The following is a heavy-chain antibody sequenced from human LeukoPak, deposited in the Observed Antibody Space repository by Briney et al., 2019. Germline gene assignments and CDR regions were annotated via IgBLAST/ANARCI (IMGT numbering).Heavy chain of an antibody. CDR3: ARGLVPADYYFDY. D-gene: IGHD2-2*01. CDR1: GFTFSSYA. Sequence: GGSLRLSCAASGFTFSSYAMPWVRQAPGKGLEWVSRITSDGSSTSYAGSVKGRFTISRDNAKNTLYLQINSLRAEDTAVYYCARGLVPADYYFDYWGQGTLVTVSS. J-gene: IGHJ4*02. CDR2: ITSDGSST. V-gene: IGHV3-74*01.